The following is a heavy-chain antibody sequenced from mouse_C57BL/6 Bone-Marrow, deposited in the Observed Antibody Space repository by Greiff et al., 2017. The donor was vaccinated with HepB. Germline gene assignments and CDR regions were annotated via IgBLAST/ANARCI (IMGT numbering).Heavy chain of an antibody. Sequence: VQLQQSGAELVRPGASVKLSCTASGFNIKDYYMHWVKQRPEQGLEWIGRIDPEDGDTEYAPKFQGKATRTADTSSNTAYLQLSSLTSEDTAVYYCTLTTVVATGFDYWGQGTTLTVSS. CDR1: GFNIKDYY. CDR2: IDPEDGDT. V-gene: IGHV14-1*01. J-gene: IGHJ2*01. D-gene: IGHD1-1*01. CDR3: TLTTVVATGFDY.